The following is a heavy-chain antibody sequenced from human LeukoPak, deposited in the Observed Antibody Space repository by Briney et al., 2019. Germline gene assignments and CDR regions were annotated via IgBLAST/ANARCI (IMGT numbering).Heavy chain of an antibody. D-gene: IGHD4-17*01. V-gene: IGHV3-48*01. CDR3: ARIVTTTWFDP. CDR2: ISSSSTI. CDR1: GFTFSSYS. Sequence: GGSLRLSCAASGFTFSSYSMNWVRQAPGKGLEGVSYISSSSTIYYADSVKGRFTISRDNAKNSLYLQMNSLRAEDTAVYYCARIVTTTWFDPWGQGTLVTVSS. J-gene: IGHJ5*02.